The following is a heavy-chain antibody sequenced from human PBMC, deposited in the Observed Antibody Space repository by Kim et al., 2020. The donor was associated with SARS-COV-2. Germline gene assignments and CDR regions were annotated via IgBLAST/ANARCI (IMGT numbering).Heavy chain of an antibody. CDR3: ASSTYLHDGGGYHYWYFDL. V-gene: IGHV4-39*01. CDR2: NFYDGTI. D-gene: IGHD2-15*01. CDR1: GGSISSSAYF. Sequence: SETLSLTCTVSGGSISSSAYFWGWIRQSPGQGLEWIGTNFYDGTIYSNPSLRSRLTISVDTARNQFTLRLTSVTSADTAVYFCASSTYLHDGGGYHYWYFDLWGRGALVTVSS. J-gene: IGHJ2*01.